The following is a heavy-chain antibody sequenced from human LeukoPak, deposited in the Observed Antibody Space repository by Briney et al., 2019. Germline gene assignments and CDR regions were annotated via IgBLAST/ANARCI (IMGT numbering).Heavy chain of an antibody. CDR1: GDSLSSYY. CDR3: ARREGHRDPFDP. J-gene: IGHJ5*02. D-gene: IGHD5-24*01. V-gene: IGHV4-59*08. Sequence: PSETLSLTCTDSGDSLSSYYRSWIREPPRKGLEWIGYIYYSWSTNYNPSLKSRVTISVDTSKNPSSLKLSSVTAADTAVYYCARREGHRDPFDPWGQGTLVTVSS. CDR2: IYYSWST.